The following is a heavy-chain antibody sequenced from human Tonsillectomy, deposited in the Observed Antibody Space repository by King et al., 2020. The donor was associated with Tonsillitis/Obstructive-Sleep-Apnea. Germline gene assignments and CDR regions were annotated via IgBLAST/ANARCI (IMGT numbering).Heavy chain of an antibody. CDR3: SRGPAKGGDPSKYHFFDY. Sequence: VQLVESGGGLVQSGRSLRLSCTASGFTFGDYAMSWVRQAPGEGLEWVGFIRSKAYGGTTEYAASVKGTFTISRDDSKSIAYLQMNSLKTEDTAVYYCSRGPAKGGDPSKYHFFDYWGQGALVTLSP. CDR2: IRSKAYGGTT. D-gene: IGHD3-16*01. V-gene: IGHV3-49*04. J-gene: IGHJ4*02. CDR1: GFTFGDYA.